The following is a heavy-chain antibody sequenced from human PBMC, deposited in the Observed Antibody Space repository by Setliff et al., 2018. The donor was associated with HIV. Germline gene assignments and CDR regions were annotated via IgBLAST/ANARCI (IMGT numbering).Heavy chain of an antibody. J-gene: IGHJ4*02. CDR1: GLPFYNYW. CDR2: VWYDGGKK. Sequence: GGSLRLSCAASGLPFYNYWMTWLRRAPGKGLEWVAVVWYDGGKKYYADSVKGRFTISRDDSKNTLYLQMDSLKTEDTAVYYCTRHSTDPWSLLDYWGQGTLVTVSS. CDR3: TRHSTDPWSLLDY. V-gene: IGHV3-33*01. D-gene: IGHD4-4*01.